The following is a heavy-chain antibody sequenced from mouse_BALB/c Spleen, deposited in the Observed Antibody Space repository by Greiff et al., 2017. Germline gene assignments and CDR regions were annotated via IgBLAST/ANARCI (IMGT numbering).Heavy chain of an antibody. J-gene: IGHJ4*01. D-gene: IGHD2-2*01. V-gene: IGHV5-4*02. CDR1: GFTFSDYY. Sequence: EVKLMESGGGLVKPGGSLKLSCAASGFTFSDYYMYWVRQTPEKRLEWVATISDGGSYTYYPDSVKGRFTISRDNAKNNLYLQMSSLKSEDTAMYYCARVFGYDDAMDYWGQGTSVTVSS. CDR3: ARVFGYDDAMDY. CDR2: ISDGGSYT.